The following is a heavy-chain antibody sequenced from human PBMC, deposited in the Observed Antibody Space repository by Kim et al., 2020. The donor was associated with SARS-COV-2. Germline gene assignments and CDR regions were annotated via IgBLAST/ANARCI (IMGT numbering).Heavy chain of an antibody. CDR2: INPNSGGT. CDR3: ARDYYDFWSGYPEEDWFDP. J-gene: IGHJ5*02. D-gene: IGHD3-3*01. Sequence: ASVKVSCKASGYTFTGYYMHWVRQAPGQGLEWMGRINPNSGGTNYAQKFQGRVTMTRDTSISTAYMELNRLRSDDTAVYYCARDYYDFWSGYPEEDWFDPWGQGTLVTVSS. V-gene: IGHV1-2*06. CDR1: GYTFTGYY.